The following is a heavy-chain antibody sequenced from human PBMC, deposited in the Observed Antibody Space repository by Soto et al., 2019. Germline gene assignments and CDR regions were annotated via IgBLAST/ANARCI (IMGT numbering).Heavy chain of an antibody. D-gene: IGHD3-22*01. J-gene: IGHJ4*02. CDR1: GYTFTSYG. Sequence: ASVKVSFKASGYTFTSYGISWVRQAPGQGLEWMGWISAYNGNTNYAQKLQGRVTMTTDTSTSTAYMELRSLRSDDTAVYYCAREEYYYDSSGYYRFDYWGQGTLVTV. V-gene: IGHV1-18*04. CDR3: AREEYYYDSSGYYRFDY. CDR2: ISAYNGNT.